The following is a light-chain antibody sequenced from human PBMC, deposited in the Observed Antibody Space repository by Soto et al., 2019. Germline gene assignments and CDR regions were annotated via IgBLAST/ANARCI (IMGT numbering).Light chain of an antibody. Sequence: EVVLTQSPATLSLSPGERATLSCRASQSVGSYLAWYQQKPGQAPRLLIYDASNRATGIPARFSGSGSGTDCTPTISSLEPEDFAVYYCQQRSNWPPLLSFGPGTKVDI. J-gene: IGKJ3*01. V-gene: IGKV3-11*01. CDR2: DAS. CDR3: QQRSNWPPLLS. CDR1: QSVGSY.